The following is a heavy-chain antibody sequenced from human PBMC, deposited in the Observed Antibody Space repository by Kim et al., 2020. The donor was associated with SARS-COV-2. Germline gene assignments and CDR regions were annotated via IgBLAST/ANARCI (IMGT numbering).Heavy chain of an antibody. J-gene: IGHJ5*02. CDR3: ARHDIVLVPAATRSRSNWFDP. CDR2: IYYSGDP. D-gene: IGHD2-2*01. V-gene: IGHV4-39*01. CDR1: NGSISSSDFY. Sequence: SETLSLTCSVSNGSISSSDFYWGWIRQPPGKGLEWLGTIYYSGDPYYDPSLKSRVTISVDTSRSQFSLKLTSVTAADTAVYYWARHDIVLVPAATRSRSNWFDPWGQGTLVTVSS.